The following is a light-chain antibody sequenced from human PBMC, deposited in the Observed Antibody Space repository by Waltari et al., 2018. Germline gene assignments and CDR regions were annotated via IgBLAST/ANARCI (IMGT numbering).Light chain of an antibody. J-gene: IGLJ2*01. Sequence: QSALTQPPSASGSLGQSVAISCTGTRSAVGGYDLVSWYQQHPGKAPKLIIYEVNKRPSGVPDRFSGSKSGNTASLTVSGLQAEDEADYYCTSYAGSNNLPFGGGTKLTVL. CDR1: RSAVGGYDL. V-gene: IGLV2-8*01. CDR2: EVN. CDR3: TSYAGSNNLP.